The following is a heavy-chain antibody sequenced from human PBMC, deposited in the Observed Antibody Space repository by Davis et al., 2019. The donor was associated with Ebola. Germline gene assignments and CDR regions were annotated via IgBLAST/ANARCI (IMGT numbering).Heavy chain of an antibody. Sequence: SLNISCAASGFTFSSYGMHWVRQAPGKGLEWVAVIWYDGSNKYYADSVKGRFTISRDNSKNTLYLQMNSLRAEDTAVYYCARDSVFSSSWYDYWGQGTLVTVSS. CDR1: GFTFSSYG. D-gene: IGHD6-13*01. J-gene: IGHJ4*02. V-gene: IGHV3-33*01. CDR3: ARDSVFSSSWYDY. CDR2: IWYDGSNK.